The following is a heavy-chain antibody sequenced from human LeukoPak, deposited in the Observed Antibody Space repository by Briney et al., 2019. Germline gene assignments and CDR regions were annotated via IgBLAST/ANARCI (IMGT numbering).Heavy chain of an antibody. CDR3: ARGSYDYVWGSYRPGHFDY. V-gene: IGHV4-4*07. Sequence: SETLSLTCLLSGGSIGPYYWSWIRQAAGKGPEWIGRIYTTGTADYNPSLKGRVFLSVDTSKNQFSLKLSSVTAADTAVYYCARGSYDYVWGSYRPGHFDYWGQGTLVTVSS. CDR1: GGSIGPYY. J-gene: IGHJ4*02. D-gene: IGHD3-16*01. CDR2: IYTTGTA.